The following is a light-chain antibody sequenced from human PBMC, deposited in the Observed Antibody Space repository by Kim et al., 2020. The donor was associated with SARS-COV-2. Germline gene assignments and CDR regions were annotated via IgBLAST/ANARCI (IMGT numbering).Light chain of an antibody. J-gene: IGLJ2*01. V-gene: IGLV3-1*01. CDR3: QAWDSRTYVV. CDR2: QDN. Sequence: SYELTQPPSVSVSPGQTASITCSGDKLGDKYACWYQQKPGQSPVLVIYQDNKRPSGIPERFSGSNSGNTATLTISGTQAMVEADYYCQAWDSRTYVVFGGGTQLTVL. CDR1: KLGDKY.